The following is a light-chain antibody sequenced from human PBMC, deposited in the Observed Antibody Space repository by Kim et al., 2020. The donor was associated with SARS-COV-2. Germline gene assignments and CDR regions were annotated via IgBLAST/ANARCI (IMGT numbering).Light chain of an antibody. V-gene: IGLV1-44*01. CDR2: SNN. J-gene: IGLJ2*01. CDR1: RSNIGSNT. CDR3: QSYDSSLNVVV. Sequence: GQRVTISCSGSRSNIGSNTVNWYQQLPGTAPKLLIYSNNQRPSGVPDRFSGSKSGTSASLAITGLQAEDEADYYCQSYDSSLNVVVFGGGTQLTVL.